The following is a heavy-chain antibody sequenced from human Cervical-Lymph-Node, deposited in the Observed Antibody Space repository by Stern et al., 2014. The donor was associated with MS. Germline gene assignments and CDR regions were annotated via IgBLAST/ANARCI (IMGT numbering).Heavy chain of an antibody. V-gene: IGHV3-21*01. D-gene: IGHD3-9*01. J-gene: IGHJ5*02. CDR1: GFTFSSYS. Sequence: EVQLVESGGGLVKPGGSLRLSCAASGFTFSSYSMNWVRQAPGQGLEWVSSISSSSSYIYYADSVKGRFTISRDNAKNSLYLQMNSLRAEDTAVYYCASGYYDILTGYYGAWGQGTLVTVSS. CDR3: ASGYYDILTGYYGA. CDR2: ISSSSSYI.